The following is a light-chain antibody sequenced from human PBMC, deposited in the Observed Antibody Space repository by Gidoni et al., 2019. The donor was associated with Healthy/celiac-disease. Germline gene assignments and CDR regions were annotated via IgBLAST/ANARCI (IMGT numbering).Light chain of an antibody. Sequence: DIVMTQSPDSLAESLGERATINCKSLQSVLYSSNNKNYLAWHQKKPGQPPKLLIYWASTRESGVPDRFSGSGSGTDFTLTISSLQAEDVAVYYCQQYYSTPRTFGQGTKVEIK. CDR2: WAS. V-gene: IGKV4-1*01. CDR3: QQYYSTPRT. CDR1: QSVLYSSNNKNY. J-gene: IGKJ1*01.